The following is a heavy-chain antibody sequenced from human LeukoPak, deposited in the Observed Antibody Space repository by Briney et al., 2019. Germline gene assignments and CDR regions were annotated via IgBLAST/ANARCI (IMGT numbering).Heavy chain of an antibody. Sequence: GRSLRLSCAASGFTFSSYAMHWVRQALGKGLEWVAVISYDGSNKYYADSVKGRFTISRDNSKNTLYLQMNSLRAEDTAMHYCARENIAARSNFDPWGQGTLVTVSS. CDR3: ARENIAARSNFDP. CDR1: GFTFSSYA. J-gene: IGHJ5*02. V-gene: IGHV3-30-3*01. CDR2: ISYDGSNK. D-gene: IGHD6-6*01.